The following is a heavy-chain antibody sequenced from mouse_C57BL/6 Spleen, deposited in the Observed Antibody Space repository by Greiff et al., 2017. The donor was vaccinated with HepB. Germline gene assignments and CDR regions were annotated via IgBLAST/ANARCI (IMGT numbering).Heavy chain of an antibody. J-gene: IGHJ4*01. CDR3: ARDLGPSYYAMDY. D-gene: IGHD3-1*01. CDR2: ISYDGSN. CDR1: GYSITSGYY. V-gene: IGHV3-6*01. Sequence: ESGPGLVKPSQSLSLTCSVTGYSITSGYYWNWIRQFPGNKLEWMGYISYDGSNNYNPSLKNRISITRDTSKNQFFLKLNSVTTEDTATYYCARDLGPSYYAMDYWGQGTSVTVSS.